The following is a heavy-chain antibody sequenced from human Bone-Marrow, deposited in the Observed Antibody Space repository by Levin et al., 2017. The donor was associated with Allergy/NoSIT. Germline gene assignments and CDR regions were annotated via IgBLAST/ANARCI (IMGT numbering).Heavy chain of an antibody. J-gene: IGHJ4*02. V-gene: IGHV1-2*02. CDR3: ARGGTVDTSVVPY. CDR1: GYRFTAYY. CDR2: FNPSTGNT. D-gene: IGHD5-18*01. Sequence: GESLKISCKASGYRFTAYYIHWVRQAPGQGLEWVGWFNPSTGNTQFAQKFQDSVTMTGDTSSTTAYMEIQTLKSGDTATYFCARGGTVDTSVVPYWGQGTLMTVAS.